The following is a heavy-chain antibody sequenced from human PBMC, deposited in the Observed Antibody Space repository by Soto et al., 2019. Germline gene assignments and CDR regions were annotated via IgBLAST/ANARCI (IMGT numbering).Heavy chain of an antibody. Sequence: EVQLVESGGGLVQPGGSLRLSCAVSGFTFGSYWMNWVRLIPGKGLEWVAYIKPDGSATYYVDSVKGRFTISRDNAKNSLYLQMNSLRVEDTSVSYCARAGYCGPGCYYYFDYWGQGTLVTVS. D-gene: IGHD2-21*02. J-gene: IGHJ4*02. V-gene: IGHV3-7*01. CDR2: IKPDGSAT. CDR3: ARAGYCGPGCYYYFDY. CDR1: GFTFGSYW.